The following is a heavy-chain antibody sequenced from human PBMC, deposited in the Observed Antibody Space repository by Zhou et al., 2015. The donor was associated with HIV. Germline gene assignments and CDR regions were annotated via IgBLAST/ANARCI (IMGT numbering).Heavy chain of an antibody. Sequence: QVQLLQSGAEVKKPDSSVKVSCKASGGTFSSYAISWVRQAPGQGLEWMGGIIPIFGTANYAQKFQGRVTITADESTSTAYMELSSLRSEDTAVYYCARVGGGGYYYDSSGYYYYYYYGMDVWGQGTTVTVSS. CDR3: ARVGGGGYYYDSSGYYYYYYYGMDV. D-gene: IGHD3-22*01. CDR2: IIPIFGTA. V-gene: IGHV1-69*01. CDR1: GGTFSSYA. J-gene: IGHJ6*02.